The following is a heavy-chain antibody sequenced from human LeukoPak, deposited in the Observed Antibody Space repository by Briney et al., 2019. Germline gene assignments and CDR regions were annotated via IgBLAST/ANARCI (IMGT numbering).Heavy chain of an antibody. Sequence: SGGSLRLSCAASGSTFSSYGMHWVRQAPGKGLEWVAFIRYDGSNKYYADSVKGRFTISRDNSKNTLYLQMNSLRAEDTAVYYCAKGRVCSGGSCYSKGPQTYYYYGMDVWGQGTTVTVSS. CDR1: GSTFSSYG. J-gene: IGHJ6*02. CDR3: AKGRVCSGGSCYSKGPQTYYYYGMDV. V-gene: IGHV3-30*02. CDR2: IRYDGSNK. D-gene: IGHD2-15*01.